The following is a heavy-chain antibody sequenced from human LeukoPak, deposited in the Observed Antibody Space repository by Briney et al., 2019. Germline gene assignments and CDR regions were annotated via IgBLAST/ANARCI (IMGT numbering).Heavy chain of an antibody. D-gene: IGHD3-22*01. Sequence: SETLSLTCTVSGGSISSSSYYWGWIRQPPGNGLEWIGSIYYSGSTYYNPSLKSRVTISVDTSKNQFSLKLSSVTAAGTAVYYCARTYYDSSGYYHFDYWGQGILVTVSS. V-gene: IGHV4-39*01. CDR2: IYYSGST. J-gene: IGHJ4*02. CDR1: GGSISSSSYY. CDR3: ARTYYDSSGYYHFDY.